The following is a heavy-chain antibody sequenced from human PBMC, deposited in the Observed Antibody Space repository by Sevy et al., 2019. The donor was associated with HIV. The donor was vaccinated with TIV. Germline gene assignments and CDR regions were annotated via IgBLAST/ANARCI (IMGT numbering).Heavy chain of an antibody. Sequence: GRSLRLSCAASGFNIRVYWMLWVRPAPGKGLEWVANINEDGSTKYYLESVKGRFTISRDNAENSVFLQMNSLRVEDTAVYYCVRALFKADSLGGQGTLVTVSS. D-gene: IGHD2-21*01. V-gene: IGHV3-7*01. CDR2: INEDGSTK. J-gene: IGHJ4*02. CDR3: VRALFKADSL. CDR1: GFNIRVYW.